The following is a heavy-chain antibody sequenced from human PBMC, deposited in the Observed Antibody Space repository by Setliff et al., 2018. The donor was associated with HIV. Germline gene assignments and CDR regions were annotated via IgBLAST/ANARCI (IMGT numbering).Heavy chain of an antibody. D-gene: IGHD5-18*01. CDR1: GLTFSTSE. CDR3: AREWDTDMAHLDY. V-gene: IGHV3-48*03. J-gene: IGHJ4*02. CDR2: ISSSGDSI. Sequence: GGSLRLSCAASGLTFSTSEMNWVRRAPGKGLEWVSYISSSGDSIYYADSVKGRFTISRDNAENSLYLEMNNLRGEDTAVYYCAREWDTDMAHLDYWGQGTMVTVSS.